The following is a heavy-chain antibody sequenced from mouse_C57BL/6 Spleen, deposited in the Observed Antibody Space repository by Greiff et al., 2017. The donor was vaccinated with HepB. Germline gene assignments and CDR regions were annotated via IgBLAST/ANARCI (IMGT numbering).Heavy chain of an antibody. Sequence: QVQLQQPGAELVKPGASVKLSCKASGYTFTSYWMQWVKQRPGQGLEWIGEIDPSDSYTNYNQKFKGKATLTVDTSSSTAYMQLSSLTSEDSAVYYCARSRPMDYWGQGTSVTVSS. V-gene: IGHV1-50*01. J-gene: IGHJ4*01. CDR3: ARSRPMDY. CDR2: IDPSDSYT. CDR1: GYTFTSYW.